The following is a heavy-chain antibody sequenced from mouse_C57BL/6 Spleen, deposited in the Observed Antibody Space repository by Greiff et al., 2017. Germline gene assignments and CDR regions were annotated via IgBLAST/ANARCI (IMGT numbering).Heavy chain of an antibody. CDR2: FYPGSGSI. CDR3: ARHGGIYYSYDDAMDY. CDR1: GYTFPEST. D-gene: IGHD2-12*01. V-gene: IGHV1-62-2*01. J-gene: IGHJ4*01. Sequence: QVQLQQPGAELVKPGASVKLSCKASGYTFPESTIHWVKQRSGPGLAWIWWFYPGSGSIKYNEKFKNKATLTADNSSTPVYMELSRWTSADAAVYFCARHGGIYYSYDDAMDYWGQGTSVTVSS.